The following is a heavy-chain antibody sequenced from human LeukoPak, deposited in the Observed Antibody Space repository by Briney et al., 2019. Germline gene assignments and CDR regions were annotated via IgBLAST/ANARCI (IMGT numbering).Heavy chain of an antibody. CDR1: GGTFSSYA. CDR2: IIPIFGTA. CDR3: ASHPITMIVVDPEV. Sequence: ASVKVSCKASGGTFSSYAISWVRQAPGQGLEWMGGIIPIFGTANYAQKFQGRVTITADESTSIAYMELSSLRSEDTAVYYCASHPITMIVVDPEVWGQGTLVTVSS. V-gene: IGHV1-69*13. D-gene: IGHD3-22*01. J-gene: IGHJ4*02.